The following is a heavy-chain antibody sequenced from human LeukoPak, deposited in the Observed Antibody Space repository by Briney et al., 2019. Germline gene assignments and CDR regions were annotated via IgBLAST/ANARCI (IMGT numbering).Heavy chain of an antibody. D-gene: IGHD6-19*01. J-gene: IGHJ4*02. Sequence: PSETLSLTCTVSGGSISSSSYYWGWIRQPPGKGLEWIGSIYYSGSTYYNPSLKSRVTISVDTSKNQFSLKLSSVTAADTAVYYCARQGYSSGWYGGDWGQGTLVTVSS. V-gene: IGHV4-39*01. CDR3: ARQGYSSGWYGGD. CDR2: IYYSGST. CDR1: GGSISSSSYY.